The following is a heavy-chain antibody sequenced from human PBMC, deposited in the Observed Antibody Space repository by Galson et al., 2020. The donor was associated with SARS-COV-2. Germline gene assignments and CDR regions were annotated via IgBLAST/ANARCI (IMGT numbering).Heavy chain of an antibody. Sequence: GGSLRLSCVGSGFTFNTYTISWVRQAPGNGLEWVSSISSSGSYMYYTDSVKGRFAISRDNTKNSLYLQMNSLRAEDTAVYYCARDPGSSAWYNSGYFDMWGQGTMVTVSS. J-gene: IGHJ3*02. D-gene: IGHD6-19*01. CDR1: GFTFNTYT. CDR2: ISSSGSYM. V-gene: IGHV3-21*06. CDR3: ARDPGSSAWYNSGYFDM.